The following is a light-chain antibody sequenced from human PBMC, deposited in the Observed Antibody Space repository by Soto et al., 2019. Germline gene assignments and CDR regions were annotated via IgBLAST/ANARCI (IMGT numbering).Light chain of an antibody. V-gene: IGLV2-14*01. J-gene: IGLJ2*01. CDR3: SSYTSSSTQV. Sequence: QSALTQPASVSGSPGQSITISCTGTSSDVGGYNYVSWYQQHPGKAPKLMIYDVSNRPSGVSNRFSGAKSGNTASLTISGLQAEEEADYYRSSYTSSSTQVFGGGTQVTVL. CDR2: DVS. CDR1: SSDVGGYNY.